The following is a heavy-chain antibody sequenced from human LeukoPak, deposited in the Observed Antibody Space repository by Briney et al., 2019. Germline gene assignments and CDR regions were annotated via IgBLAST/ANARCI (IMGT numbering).Heavy chain of an antibody. D-gene: IGHD3-9*01. V-gene: IGHV4-59*01. Sequence: SSETLSLTCTVSGGSSSTYWWSWIRQPPGKGLQWICSIRYGVSTHSNPSLQSRVTISVDTSKNQSSLKLSSVTAADTAMYYCAKYAALTGPNWLDTWGQGILVTVSS. J-gene: IGHJ5*02. CDR2: IRYGVST. CDR3: AKYAALTGPNWLDT. CDR1: GGSSSTYW.